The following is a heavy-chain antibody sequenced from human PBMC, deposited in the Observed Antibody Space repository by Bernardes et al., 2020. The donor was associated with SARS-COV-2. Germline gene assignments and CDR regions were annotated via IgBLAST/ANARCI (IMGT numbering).Heavy chain of an antibody. V-gene: IGHV3-23*01. J-gene: IGHJ4*02. CDR1: GFTFTKYD. CDR3: AKDDDRPLFGAPGFDS. Sequence: GGSLRLSCAASGFTFTKYDMSWVRQAPGKGLEWVSGISGSGNTTYYADSVKGRFTISRDNSKNTLFLQMDSLSAEDTAVYYCAKDDDRPLFGAPGFDSWGQGTLVTVSS. D-gene: IGHD3-3*01. CDR2: ISGSGNTT.